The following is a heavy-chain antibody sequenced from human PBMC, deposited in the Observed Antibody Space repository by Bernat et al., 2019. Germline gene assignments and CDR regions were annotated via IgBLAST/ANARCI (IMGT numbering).Heavy chain of an antibody. CDR1: GFTFSSYS. CDR2: ISSSSSTI. Sequence: EVQLVESGGGLVQPGGSLRLSCAASGFTFSSYSMNWVRQAPGKGLEWVSYISSSSSTIYYADSVKGRFTISRDNAKNSLYLQMNSLRVEDTAIYYCAKVLTTAPWNFDIWGRGILLSVSS. CDR3: AKVLTTAPWNFDI. J-gene: IGHJ2*01. D-gene: IGHD5-18*01. V-gene: IGHV3-48*01.